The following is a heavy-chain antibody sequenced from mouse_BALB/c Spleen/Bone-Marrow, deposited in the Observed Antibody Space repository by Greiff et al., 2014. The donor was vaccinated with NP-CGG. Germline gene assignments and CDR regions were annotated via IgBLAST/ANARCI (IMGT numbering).Heavy chain of an antibody. CDR2: IDPANDNS. Sequence: EVKLVESGAELVKPGASVKLSCAASGFNIKDTSIHWVKQRPEQGLEWIGSIDPANDNSKFDPKFQGKATLTADTSSNTAYLQLSSLTSEDTAVYFCTRNYVSHYFDYWGQGTTLTVSS. V-gene: IGHV14-3*02. CDR3: TRNYVSHYFDY. CDR1: GFNIKDTS. D-gene: IGHD1-1*01. J-gene: IGHJ2*01.